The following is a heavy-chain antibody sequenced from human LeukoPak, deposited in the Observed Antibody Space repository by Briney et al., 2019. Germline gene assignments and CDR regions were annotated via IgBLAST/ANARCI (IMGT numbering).Heavy chain of an antibody. Sequence: GGSLRLSCAASGFTFDDYGMSWVRQGPGKGLEWVSGINWNGGSTGYADSVKGRFTISRDNAKNSLYLQMNSLRAEDTAVYYCARASGGVSGYDLYYLDFWGQGTLVTASS. CDR1: GFTFDDYG. CDR2: INWNGGST. D-gene: IGHD5-12*01. V-gene: IGHV3-20*04. J-gene: IGHJ4*02. CDR3: ARASGGVSGYDLYYLDF.